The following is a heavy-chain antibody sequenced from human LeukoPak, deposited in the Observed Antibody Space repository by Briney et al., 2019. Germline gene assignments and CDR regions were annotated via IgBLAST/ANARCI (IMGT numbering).Heavy chain of an antibody. J-gene: IGHJ4*02. Sequence: GGSLRLSCAASGFTFSSYWMSWVRQAPGKGLEWVANIKQDGSEKYYVDSVKGRFTISRDNAKNSLYLQMNSLRAEDTAVYYCASYDYVWGSYRGPFDYWGQGTLVTVSS. V-gene: IGHV3-7*01. CDR2: IKQDGSEK. CDR1: GFTFSSYW. CDR3: ASYDYVWGSYRGPFDY. D-gene: IGHD3-16*02.